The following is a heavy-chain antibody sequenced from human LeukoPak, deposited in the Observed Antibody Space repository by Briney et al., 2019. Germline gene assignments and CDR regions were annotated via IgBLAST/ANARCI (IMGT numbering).Heavy chain of an antibody. CDR1: GFTFSIYA. J-gene: IGHJ5*02. CDR2: ISGSGGST. D-gene: IGHD5-24*01. CDR3: AKADGYHL. V-gene: IGHV3-23*01. Sequence: PGGSLRLSCAASGFTFSIYAMIWVRQAPGKGLEWVSGISGSGGSTYYADSVKGRVTISRDNSKNTLYLQMNSLRAEDTAVYYCAKADGYHLWGQGTLVTVSS.